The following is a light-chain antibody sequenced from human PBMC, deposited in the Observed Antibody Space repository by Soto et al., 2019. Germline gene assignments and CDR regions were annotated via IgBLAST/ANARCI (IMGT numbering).Light chain of an antibody. Sequence: EIVLTQSPGTLSLSPGERATLSCRASQSISSSYLAWYQQKPGQAPRLLIYGASSRATGIPDRFSGSGSGTDITLTISRLEPEDFAVYYCQQYGRTFGQGTKVDI. V-gene: IGKV3-20*01. CDR3: QQYGRT. J-gene: IGKJ1*01. CDR2: GAS. CDR1: QSISSSY.